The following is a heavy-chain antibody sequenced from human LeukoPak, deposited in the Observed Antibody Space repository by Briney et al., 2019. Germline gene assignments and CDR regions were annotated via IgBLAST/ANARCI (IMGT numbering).Heavy chain of an antibody. J-gene: IGHJ4*02. V-gene: IGHV3-21*01. CDR3: ARGVGNYRYYFDS. CDR1: GFTFSSYA. Sequence: PGGSLRLSCAASGFTFSSYAMNWIRQAPGKGLVWVASVSSSGAYIYYADLMEGRFTISRDNAKNSLILQMNSLGAEDTAVYYCARGVGNYRYYFDSWGQGTLVTVSS. D-gene: IGHD3-22*01. CDR2: VSSSGAYI.